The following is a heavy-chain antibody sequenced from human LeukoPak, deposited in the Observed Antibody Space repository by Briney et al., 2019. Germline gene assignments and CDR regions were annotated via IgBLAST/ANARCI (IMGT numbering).Heavy chain of an antibody. V-gene: IGHV1-2*06. J-gene: IGHJ4*02. CDR2: INPSSGGT. CDR3: AREPNWQNYFDY. Sequence: GASVKVSCKVSGYTFTGYYLRWLRQAPGQGLEWMGRINPSSGGTNYAQKFQGRVTMTRDTSINTAYMALSSLRSDDTAVYYCAREPNWQNYFDYWGQGTLVTVSS. D-gene: IGHD7-27*01. CDR1: GYTFTGYY.